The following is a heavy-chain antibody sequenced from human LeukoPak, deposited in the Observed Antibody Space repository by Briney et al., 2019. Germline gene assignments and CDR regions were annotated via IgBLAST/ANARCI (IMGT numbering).Heavy chain of an antibody. D-gene: IGHD3-22*01. Sequence: SETLSLTCAVFGGSLSDHDWSWIRQPPGKGLEWIGEINHRGATNYNPSLKSRVTLSLDPSKNQVSLKLNSLTAADTAVYYCARGKGDLSMIVMIVTAVEFYFDSWGPGTLVTVSS. CDR1: GGSLSDHD. CDR2: INHRGAT. J-gene: IGHJ4*02. CDR3: ARGKGDLSMIVMIVTAVEFYFDS. V-gene: IGHV4-34*01.